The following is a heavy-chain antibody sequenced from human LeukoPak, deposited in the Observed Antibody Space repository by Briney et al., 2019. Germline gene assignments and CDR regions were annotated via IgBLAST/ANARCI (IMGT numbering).Heavy chain of an antibody. V-gene: IGHV3-53*01. CDR1: GXTVSSNY. J-gene: IGHJ3*02. CDR3: ARRFDI. CDR2: IYSGGST. Sequence: GGALRLSWAASGXTVSSNYVSWVRQAPGKGLEWVSAIYSGGSTYYADSVKGRFTISRDNAKNSLYLQMSSLRDEDTAVYYCARRFDIWGQGTMVTVSS.